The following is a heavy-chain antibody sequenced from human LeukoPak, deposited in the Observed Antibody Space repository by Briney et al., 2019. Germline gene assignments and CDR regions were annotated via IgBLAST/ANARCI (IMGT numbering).Heavy chain of an antibody. CDR3: ARDPLNGWFGDTGYFDY. CDR1: GFTFDTYW. Sequence: PGGSLRLSCAASGFTFDTYWMHWVRQAPGKGLVWVSRSNSDGSSTSYADSVKGRFTISRDNAKNTLYLQMNSLRAEDTAVYYCARDPLNGWFGDTGYFDYWGQGTLVTVSS. J-gene: IGHJ4*02. V-gene: IGHV3-74*01. CDR2: SNSDGSST. D-gene: IGHD3-10*01.